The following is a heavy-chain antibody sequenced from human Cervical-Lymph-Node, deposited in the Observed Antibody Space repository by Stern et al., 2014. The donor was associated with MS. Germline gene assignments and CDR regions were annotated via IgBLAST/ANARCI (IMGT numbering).Heavy chain of an antibody. CDR3: ARDTSSPERSDW. Sequence: VQLVQSGGGVIQPGGSLRLSCTASGFTVSRDYMTWVRQAPGKGLEWVSLITNVGSTFYTDSVKGRFTISRDDSKNTVYLHMTSLRAEDTAMYYCARDTSSPERSDWWGRGTLVTVSS. V-gene: IGHV3-53*01. D-gene: IGHD1-1*01. J-gene: IGHJ4*02. CDR1: GFTVSRDY. CDR2: ITNVGST.